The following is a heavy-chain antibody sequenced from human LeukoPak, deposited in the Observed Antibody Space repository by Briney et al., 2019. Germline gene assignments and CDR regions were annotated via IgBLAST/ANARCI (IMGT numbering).Heavy chain of an antibody. CDR3: ARRYYDSSGYYAFDC. J-gene: IGHJ4*02. D-gene: IGHD3-22*01. CDR2: ISGSGGGT. Sequence: PGGSLRLSCAASGFTFNSYAMSWVRQAPEKGLDWVATISGSGGGTYYADSVKGRFTISRDDSKNTLYLQMNSLRGEDTAVYYCARRYYDSSGYYAFDCWGQGTLVTVSS. V-gene: IGHV3-23*01. CDR1: GFTFNSYA.